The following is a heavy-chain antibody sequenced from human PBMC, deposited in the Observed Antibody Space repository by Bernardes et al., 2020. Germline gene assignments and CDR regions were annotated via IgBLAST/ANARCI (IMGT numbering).Heavy chain of an antibody. CDR3: ARDGDIVATFLDY. CDR1: GFTFSSYS. J-gene: IGHJ4*02. V-gene: IGHV3-21*01. D-gene: IGHD5-12*01. CDR2: ISSSSSDN. Sequence: GVSLRLSCAASGFTFSSYSMNWVRQAPGKGLEWVSLISSSSSDNYYADSVKSRFTITRDNAKNSQYLQMNSQRAEDTAVYYCARDGDIVATFLDYWGQGTLVTVSP.